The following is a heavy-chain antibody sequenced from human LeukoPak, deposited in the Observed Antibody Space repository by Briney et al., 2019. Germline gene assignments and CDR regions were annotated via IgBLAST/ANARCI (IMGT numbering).Heavy chain of an antibody. CDR1: GYTFTSYG. Sequence: ASVKVSCKASGYTFTSYGISWVRQAPGQGLEWMGWISAYNGDTNYAQKLQGRVTMTTDTSTSTAYMELRSLRSDDTAVYYCARDGIAARRSLGDFQHWGQGTLVTVSS. CDR3: ARDGIAARRSLGDFQH. D-gene: IGHD6-6*01. V-gene: IGHV1-18*01. J-gene: IGHJ1*01. CDR2: ISAYNGDT.